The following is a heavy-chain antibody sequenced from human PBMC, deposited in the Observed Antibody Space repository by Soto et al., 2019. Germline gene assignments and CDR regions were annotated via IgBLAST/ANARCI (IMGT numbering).Heavy chain of an antibody. J-gene: IGHJ6*02. V-gene: IGHV3-23*01. CDR2: IGGSGITI. CDR1: GFGFNDYA. CDR3: AKRGYHFWGSMDV. Sequence: EVQLLESGGGLVQPGGSLRLSCAASGFGFNDYAITWVRQAPGKGLEWVSTIGGSGITIYYADSVKGRFTISRDSSKTTVYLQMNSLRPEDTAIYYCAKRGYHFWGSMDVWGQGTTVTVSS. D-gene: IGHD3-3*01.